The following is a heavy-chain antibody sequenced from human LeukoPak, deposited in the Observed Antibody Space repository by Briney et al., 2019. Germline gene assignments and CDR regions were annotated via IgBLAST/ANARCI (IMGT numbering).Heavy chain of an antibody. CDR1: GYTFTRYY. Sequence: ASVKVSCKASGYTFTRYYMHWVRQAPGQGLEWMGIINPSGGSTSYAQKFQGRVTMTRDMSTSTVYMELSSLRSEDTAVYYCATEATTGFDYWGQGTLVIVSS. CDR3: ATEATTGFDY. CDR2: INPSGGST. J-gene: IGHJ4*02. V-gene: IGHV1-46*01. D-gene: IGHD5-12*01.